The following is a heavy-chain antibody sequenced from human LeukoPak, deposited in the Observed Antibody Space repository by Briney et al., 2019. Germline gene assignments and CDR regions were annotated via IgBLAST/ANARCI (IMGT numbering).Heavy chain of an antibody. J-gene: IGHJ5*02. CDR3: ARDQDYHDDNWFDP. CDR1: GGTFSSYA. D-gene: IGHD3-22*01. Sequence: GASVKVSCKASGGTFSSYAISWVRQAPGQGLEWMGGIIPIFGTANYAQKFQGRVTITADESTSTAYMELSSLRSEDTAVYYCARDQDYHDDNWFDPWGQGTLVTVSS. CDR2: IIPIFGTA. V-gene: IGHV1-69*13.